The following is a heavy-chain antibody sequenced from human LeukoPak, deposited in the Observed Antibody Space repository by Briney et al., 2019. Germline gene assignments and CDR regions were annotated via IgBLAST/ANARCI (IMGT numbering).Heavy chain of an antibody. CDR3: AKDLGYRAFDI. CDR1: GFTFDDYA. J-gene: IGHJ3*02. D-gene: IGHD2-15*01. V-gene: IGHV3-9*01. CDR2: ISWNSGSI. Sequence: PGRSLRLSCAASGFTFDDYAMHWVRQAPGEGLEWVSGISWNSGSIGYADSVKGRFAISRDNAKNSLYLQMNSLRAEDTAVYYCAKDLGYRAFDIWGQGTMVTVSS.